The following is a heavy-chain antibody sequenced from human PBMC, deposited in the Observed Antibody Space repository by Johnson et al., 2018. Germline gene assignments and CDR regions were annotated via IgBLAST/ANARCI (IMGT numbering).Heavy chain of an antibody. Sequence: QVQLLESGAEVKKPGASVKVSCKASGYTLTSYDINWVRQATGQGLEWVGWMNPNSGHTGYAQKFQGRVTMTRNTSISTAYMELSSLKSEDTAGYYCAREGYGDKDAFDIWGQGTMVTVSS. V-gene: IGHV1-8*01. CDR2: MNPNSGHT. CDR1: GYTLTSYD. J-gene: IGHJ3*02. D-gene: IGHD4-17*01. CDR3: AREGYGDKDAFDI.